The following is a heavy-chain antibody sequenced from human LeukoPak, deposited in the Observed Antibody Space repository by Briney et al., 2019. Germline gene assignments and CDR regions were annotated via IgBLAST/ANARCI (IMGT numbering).Heavy chain of an antibody. D-gene: IGHD4-23*01. CDR3: ARSFYGGNSDY. CDR2: IHFSGST. J-gene: IGHJ4*02. V-gene: IGHV4-59*01. Sequence: SETLSLACTVSGGSISSYYWSWIRQPPGKGLEWIGYIHFSGSTSYNPSLKSRVTISVDTSKNHFSLKLSSVTAADTAIYYCARSFYGGNSDYWGQGTLLTVSS. CDR1: GGSISSYY.